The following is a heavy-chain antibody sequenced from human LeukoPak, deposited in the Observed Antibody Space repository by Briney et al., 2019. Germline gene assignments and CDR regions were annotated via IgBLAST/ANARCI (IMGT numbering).Heavy chain of an antibody. J-gene: IGHJ3*02. CDR2: KKQEGSEK. V-gene: IGHV3-7*01. CDR3: ARDHRGYEAFDI. CDR1: GFTFSSYC. Sequence: PGGTLRLFYAASGFTFSSYCMRWVREAPGKGRELGMNKKQEGSEKYYMDAVKGRFNIHRDNAKNSLYLQMNSLRADDTAVYYCARDHRGYEAFDIWGQGTMVTVSS. D-gene: IGHD5-12*01.